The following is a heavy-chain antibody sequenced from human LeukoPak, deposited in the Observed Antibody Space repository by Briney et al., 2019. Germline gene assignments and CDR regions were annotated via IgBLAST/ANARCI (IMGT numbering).Heavy chain of an antibody. CDR2: ISSSGSTI. J-gene: IGHJ6*03. CDR3: ARAFQELPQLYYYYYMDV. CDR1: GFTFSSYE. V-gene: IGHV3-48*03. Sequence: QPGGSLRLSCAASGFTFSSYEMNWVRQAPGKGLEWVSYISSSGSTIYYADSVKGRFTISRDNAKNSLYLQMNSLRAEDTAVYYCARAFQELPQLYYYYYMDVWGKGTTVTVSS. D-gene: IGHD6-13*01.